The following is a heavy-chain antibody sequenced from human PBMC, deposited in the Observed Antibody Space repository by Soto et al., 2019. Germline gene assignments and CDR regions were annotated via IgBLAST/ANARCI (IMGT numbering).Heavy chain of an antibody. CDR1: GFTFSNAW. J-gene: IGHJ4*02. CDR2: IESKTDGGTT. CDR3: TTYAGAR. D-gene: IGHD7-27*01. Sequence: EVQLVESGGGLVKPGGSLRLSCAASGFTFSNAWMSWVRQAPGKGLEWVGRIESKTDGGTTDYAAPVKGRFTISRDASKNTLYLQMNSLKTEDTAVYYCTTYAGARWGQGTLVTVSS. V-gene: IGHV3-15*04.